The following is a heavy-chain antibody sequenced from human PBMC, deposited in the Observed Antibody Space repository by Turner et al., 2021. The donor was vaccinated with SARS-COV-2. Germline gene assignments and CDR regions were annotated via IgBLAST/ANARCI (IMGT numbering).Heavy chain of an antibody. V-gene: IGHV1-18*04. CDR1: GYTFTGYG. Sequence: QVQLVQSGAEVKKPEASVKLYCKASGYTFTGYGISWVRQAPGQGLEGMGWVSAFNGYTTYAPKLQDRVTMTTDTSTTTAYMELRNLRSDDTALYYCARCTRVGATGGIDYWGQGTLVTVSS. D-gene: IGHD1-26*01. CDR3: ARCTRVGATGGIDY. J-gene: IGHJ4*02. CDR2: VSAFNGYT.